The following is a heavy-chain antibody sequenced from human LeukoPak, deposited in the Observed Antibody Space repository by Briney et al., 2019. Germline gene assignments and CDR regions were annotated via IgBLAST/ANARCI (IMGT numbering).Heavy chain of an antibody. CDR2: ISSSGSTI. Sequence: GGSLRLSCATSGFNFDIYAMSWVRQAPGKGLEWVSYISSSGSTIYYADSVKGRFTISRDNAKNSLYLQMNSLRAEDTAVYYCAQRSAATNWGQGTLVTVSS. J-gene: IGHJ4*02. V-gene: IGHV3-11*01. D-gene: IGHD2-2*01. CDR1: GFNFDIYA. CDR3: AQRSAATN.